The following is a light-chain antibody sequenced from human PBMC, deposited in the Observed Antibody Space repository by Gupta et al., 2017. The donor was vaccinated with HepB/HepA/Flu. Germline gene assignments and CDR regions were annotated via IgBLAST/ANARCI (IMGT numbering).Light chain of an antibody. V-gene: IGKV4-1*01. CDR3: QQDFSTHS. CDR2: WAS. J-gene: IGKJ4*01. Sequence: DFVMTQSPDSLAVSLGERATVNCKSSQSVLYNSNNKSHLAWYQQKPGQPPKLLIYWASIREYGVPDRFSGSGSGTDFTLTSSSRQAEDVAVYYWQQDFSTHSFDGGTKVQIK. CDR1: QSVLYNSNNKSH.